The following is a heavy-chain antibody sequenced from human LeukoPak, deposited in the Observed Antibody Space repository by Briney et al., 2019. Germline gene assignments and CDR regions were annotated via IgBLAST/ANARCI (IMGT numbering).Heavy chain of an antibody. CDR2: ISVSGSST. D-gene: IGHD3-22*01. Sequence: GESLRLSCAASGITFSSYAMGWVRQAPGKGREWVSAISVSGSSTDYADPVKGRFTISRDNSKSTLYLQMNSLRAEDTAVYYCAARYYYDSSGSHSPYWGQGTLVTASS. CDR1: GITFSSYA. J-gene: IGHJ4*02. CDR3: AARYYYDSSGSHSPY. V-gene: IGHV3-23*01.